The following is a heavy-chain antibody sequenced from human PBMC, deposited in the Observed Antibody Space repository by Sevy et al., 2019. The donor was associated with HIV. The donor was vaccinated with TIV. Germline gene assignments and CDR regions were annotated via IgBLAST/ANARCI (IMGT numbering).Heavy chain of an antibody. CDR3: AGDKCTISSYSEGDAFDV. CDR2: ISGLSNYI. D-gene: IGHD5-12*01. Sequence: GGSLRLSCVASGFSFSSYSMNWVRQAPGKGLEWVSSISGLSNYIYYADSLKGRFTISRDNAKNSLYLQMTSLSAEDTALYYCAGDKCTISSYSEGDAFDVWGQGTMVTVSS. CDR1: GFSFSSYS. J-gene: IGHJ3*01. V-gene: IGHV3-21*06.